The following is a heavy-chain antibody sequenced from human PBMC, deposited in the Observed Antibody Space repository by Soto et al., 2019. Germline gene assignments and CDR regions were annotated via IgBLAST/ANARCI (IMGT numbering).Heavy chain of an antibody. CDR1: GFTVSSNY. CDR3: ASKKIYCSGGSCYDDFYYYYMDV. Sequence: GGSLRLSCAASGFTVSSNYMSWVRQAPGKGLEWVSVIYSGGSTYYADSVKGRFTISRHNSKNTLYLQMNSLRAEDTAVYYCASKKIYCSGGSCYDDFYYYYMDVWGKGTTVTVSS. CDR2: IYSGGST. J-gene: IGHJ6*03. D-gene: IGHD2-15*01. V-gene: IGHV3-53*04.